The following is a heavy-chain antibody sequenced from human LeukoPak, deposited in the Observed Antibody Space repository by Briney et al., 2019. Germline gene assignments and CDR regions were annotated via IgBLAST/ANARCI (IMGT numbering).Heavy chain of an antibody. CDR2: IYHSGST. J-gene: IGHJ4*02. D-gene: IGHD5-18*01. CDR3: ARGSYGKGVGNY. Sequence: PSETLSLTCTVSGYSISSGYYWGWIRQPPGKGLEWIGSIYHSGSTYYNPSLKSRVTISVDTSKNQFSLKLSSVTAADTAVYYCARGSYGKGVGNYRGQGTLVTVSS. V-gene: IGHV4-38-2*02. CDR1: GYSISSGYY.